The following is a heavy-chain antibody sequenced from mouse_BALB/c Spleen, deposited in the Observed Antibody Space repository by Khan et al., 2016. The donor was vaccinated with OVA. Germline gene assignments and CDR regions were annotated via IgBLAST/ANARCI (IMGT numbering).Heavy chain of an antibody. V-gene: IGHV2-6-5*01. CDR2: IWGGGST. CDR1: GFSLTDYG. D-gene: IGHD1-1*02. J-gene: IGHJ4*01. CDR3: AKGIWSYCIALDY. Sequence: QIQLVQSGPGLVAPSQSLSLTCTVSGFSLTDYGVSWIRQPPGKGLEWLGVIWGGGSTYYYSALKSRLSLSKDNSKCQVSLKMNSLLTDDTAMYYCAKGIWSYCIALDYWGQGTSVTVSS.